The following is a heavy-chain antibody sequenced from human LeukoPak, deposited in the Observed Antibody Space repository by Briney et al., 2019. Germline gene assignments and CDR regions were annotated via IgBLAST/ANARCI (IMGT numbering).Heavy chain of an antibody. J-gene: IGHJ4*02. D-gene: IGHD5-12*01. V-gene: IGHV3-11*01. Sequence: PGGSLRLSCAASGFTFSDYYMSWIRQAPGKGLEWVSYISSSGSTIYYADSVKGRFTFSRDNAKNSLYLQMNSLRAEDTAVYYCARDPGSGYDPRDYWGQGTLVTVSS. CDR3: ARDPGSGYDPRDY. CDR1: GFTFSDYY. CDR2: ISSSGSTI.